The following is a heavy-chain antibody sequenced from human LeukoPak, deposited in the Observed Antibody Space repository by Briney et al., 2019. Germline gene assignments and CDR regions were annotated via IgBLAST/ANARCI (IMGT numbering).Heavy chain of an antibody. CDR3: ARGRGELLYYGMDV. CDR2: IYYSGST. Sequence: SETRSLTCTVSGGSISSGDYYWSWIRQPPGKGLEWIGYIYYSGSTYYNPSLKSRVTISVDTSKNQFSLKLSSVTAADTAVYYCARGRGELLYYGMDVWGQGTTVTVSS. V-gene: IGHV4-30-4*01. D-gene: IGHD1-26*01. CDR1: GGSISSGDYY. J-gene: IGHJ6*02.